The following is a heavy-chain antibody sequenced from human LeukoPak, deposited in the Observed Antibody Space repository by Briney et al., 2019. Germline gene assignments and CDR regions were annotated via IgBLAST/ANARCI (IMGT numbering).Heavy chain of an antibody. Sequence: GASVKVSCKASGYSFTNFDINWVRQATGQGLEWMGWMNPNSGNKGYAQKFQGRVTMTMNTSITTAYMELSSLRSEDTAVYYCARGPQWRGDYYYMGVWGRGTTVTVSS. CDR2: MNPNSGNK. CDR3: ARGPQWRGDYYYMGV. D-gene: IGHD6-19*01. V-gene: IGHV1-8*01. CDR1: GYSFTNFD. J-gene: IGHJ6*03.